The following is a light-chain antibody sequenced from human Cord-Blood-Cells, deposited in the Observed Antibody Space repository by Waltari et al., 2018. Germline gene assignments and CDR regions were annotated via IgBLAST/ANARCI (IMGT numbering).Light chain of an antibody. Sequence: QSVLTQPPSASGTPGPRVTISCSGSSSNIGSNTVNWYQQLPGTAPKLLIYSNNHRPSGVPDRFSGSKSGTSASLAISGLQSEDEADYYCAAWDDSLNALVFGGGTKLTVL. V-gene: IGLV1-44*01. CDR3: AAWDDSLNALV. CDR2: SNN. J-gene: IGLJ2*01. CDR1: SSNIGSNT.